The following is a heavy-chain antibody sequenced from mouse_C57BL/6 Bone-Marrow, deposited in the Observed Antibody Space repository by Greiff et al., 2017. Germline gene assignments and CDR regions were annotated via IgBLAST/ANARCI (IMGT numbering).Heavy chain of an antibody. CDR2: IDPSDSET. Sequence: QVQLQQPGAELVRPGSSVKLSCKASGYTFTSYWMHWVKQRPIQGLEWIGNIDPSDSETHYNQKFKDKATLTVDKSSSTAYMQLSSLTSEDSAVYYCARCYYSKAWFAYWGQGTLVTVSA. CDR1: GYTFTSYW. J-gene: IGHJ3*01. D-gene: IGHD2-5*01. CDR3: ARCYYSKAWFAY. V-gene: IGHV1-52*01.